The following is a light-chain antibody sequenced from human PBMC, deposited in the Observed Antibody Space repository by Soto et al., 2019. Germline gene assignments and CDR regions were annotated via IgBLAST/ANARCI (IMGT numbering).Light chain of an antibody. CDR1: QGINNY. CDR3: PQYDSYPHT. J-gene: IGKJ2*01. V-gene: IGKV1-16*02. CDR2: AAS. Sequence: DIQMTQSPSSLSASVGDRVTITCRASQGINNYLAWFQQKPGKDPKSLISAASSLQSGVPSKCSGSGSGTDFTLTISSLQPEDVATYYCPQYDSYPHTFGPGTRLEIK.